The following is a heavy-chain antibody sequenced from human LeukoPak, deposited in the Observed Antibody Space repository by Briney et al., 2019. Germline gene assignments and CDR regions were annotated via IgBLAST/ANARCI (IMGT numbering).Heavy chain of an antibody. Sequence: PGGSLRLSCAASGFTFDDYAMHWVRQAPGKGLEWVSGISWNSGSIGYADSVKGRFTISRDNAKNSLYLQMNSLRAEDTALYYCAKDIRWERSLGFDYWGQGTLVTVSS. J-gene: IGHJ4*02. CDR2: ISWNSGSI. CDR3: AKDIRWERSLGFDY. D-gene: IGHD1-26*01. CDR1: GFTFDDYA. V-gene: IGHV3-9*01.